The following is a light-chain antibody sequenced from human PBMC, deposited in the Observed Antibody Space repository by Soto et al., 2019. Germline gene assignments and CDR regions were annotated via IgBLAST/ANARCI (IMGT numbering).Light chain of an antibody. Sequence: DIQMTQSPSSLSASVGDRVTITCRASQEISNHLAWFQQKPGKPPKSLIYDASSLQSGVPSKFSGSGSGTDLTLTISSLQPDDFATYYCQQYHNYPVTFGGGTKVEIK. CDR1: QEISNH. CDR2: DAS. J-gene: IGKJ4*01. CDR3: QQYHNYPVT. V-gene: IGKV1-16*02.